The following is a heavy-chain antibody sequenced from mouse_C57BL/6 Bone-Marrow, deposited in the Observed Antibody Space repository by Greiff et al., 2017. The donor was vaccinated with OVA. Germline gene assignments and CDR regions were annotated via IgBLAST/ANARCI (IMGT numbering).Heavy chain of an antibody. V-gene: IGHV2-9-1*01. CDR2: IWTGGGT. D-gene: IGHD1-1*01. CDR1: GFSLTSYA. CDR3: ARSYGSSWTAWFAY. Sequence: VKLMESGPGLVAPSQSLSITCTVSGFSLTSYAISWVRQPPGKGLEWLGVIWTGGGTNYNSALKSRLSISKDNSKSQVFLKMNSLQTDDTARYYCARSYGSSWTAWFAYWGQGTLVTVSA. J-gene: IGHJ3*01.